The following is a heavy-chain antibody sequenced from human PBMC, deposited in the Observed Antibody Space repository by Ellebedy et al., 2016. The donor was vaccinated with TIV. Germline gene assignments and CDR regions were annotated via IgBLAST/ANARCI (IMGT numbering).Heavy chain of an antibody. V-gene: IGHV3-74*01. CDR3: AREVLASSKGGPFDI. CDR1: GLSFSHYW. D-gene: IGHD2/OR15-2a*01. Sequence: GGSLRLSCVGSGLSFSHYWMHWVRQAPGKGLVWVSSLNSDGSTIRYADSVQGRFTISRDNAKSTLYLQMNSLRAEDTAVYYCAREVLASSKGGPFDIWGQGTMVTVSP. J-gene: IGHJ3*02. CDR2: LNSDGSTI.